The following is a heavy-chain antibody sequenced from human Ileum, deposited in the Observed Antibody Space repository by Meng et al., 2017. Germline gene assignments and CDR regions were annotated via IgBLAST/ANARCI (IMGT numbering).Heavy chain of an antibody. D-gene: IGHD5/OR15-5a*01. CDR1: GYPFTRNH. CDR2: IYPPNGAT. CDR3: VRGVSET. V-gene: IGHV1-2*06. J-gene: IGHJ5*02. Sequence: QGQPVQCGAEAKTAGASVNVSCKPSGYPFTRNHIHGVRQAPGHGLGWMGRIYPPNGATNYAQTFQGSVTMTGDTSTATAYMEVNNLTSDDAAVYYCVRGVSETWGQGTLVTVSS.